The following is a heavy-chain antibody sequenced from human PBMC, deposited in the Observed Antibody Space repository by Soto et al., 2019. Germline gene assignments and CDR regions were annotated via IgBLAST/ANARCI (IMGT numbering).Heavy chain of an antibody. CDR1: GFTFSSYG. CDR2: ISYDGSNK. CDR3: AKERTAMVLLHRQALDY. V-gene: IGHV3-30*18. D-gene: IGHD5-18*01. J-gene: IGHJ4*02. Sequence: GGSLRLSCAASGFTFSSYGMHWVRQAPGKGLEWVAVISYDGSNKYYADSVKGRFTISRDNSKNTLYLQMNSLRAEDTAVYYCAKERTAMVLLHRQALDYWGQGTLVTVSS.